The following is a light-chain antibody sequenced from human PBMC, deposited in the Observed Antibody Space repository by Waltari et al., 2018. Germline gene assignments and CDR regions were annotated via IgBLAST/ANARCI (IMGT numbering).Light chain of an antibody. CDR3: QQGYNTPYS. Sequence: DIQMTQSPSSLSASVGDKVTITCRASQGISSWLAWYQQKPGKAPKPLIYTASSLQSGVPPRFSGSGSGTDYTLTISSLQPEDFATYYCQQGYNTPYSFGQGTKVEIK. CDR1: QGISSW. J-gene: IGKJ2*03. V-gene: IGKV1-12*01. CDR2: TAS.